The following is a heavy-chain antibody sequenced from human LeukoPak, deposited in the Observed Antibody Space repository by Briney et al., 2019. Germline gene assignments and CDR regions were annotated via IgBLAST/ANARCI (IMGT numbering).Heavy chain of an antibody. CDR1: GFTFSTFE. D-gene: IGHD3-10*01. V-gene: IGHV3-48*03. J-gene: IGHJ4*02. Sequence: GGSLRLSCEASGFTFSTFEMSWVRQAPGKGLEWISYISTGGTTIFYADSVKGRFTISRDNAKNLLYLLMNSLRVEDTAVYYCARYGSGRKFDYWGPGTLVTVSS. CDR2: ISTGGTTI. CDR3: ARYGSGRKFDY.